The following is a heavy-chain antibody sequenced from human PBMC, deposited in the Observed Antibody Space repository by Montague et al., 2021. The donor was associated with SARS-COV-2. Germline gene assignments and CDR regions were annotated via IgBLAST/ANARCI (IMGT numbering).Heavy chain of an antibody. CDR3: ARDGSLRFEVLIGPLHYYYGMDV. CDR2: IYYSGST. V-gene: IGHV4-39*07. CDR1: GGSISSSSYY. D-gene: IGHD3-9*01. J-gene: IGHJ6*02. Sequence: SETLSLTCTVPGGSISSSSYYWGWIRQPPGKGLEWIGSIYYSGSTYYNPSLKSRVTISVDTSKNQFSLKLSSVTAADTAVYYCARDGSLRFEVLIGPLHYYYGMDVWGQGTTVTVSS.